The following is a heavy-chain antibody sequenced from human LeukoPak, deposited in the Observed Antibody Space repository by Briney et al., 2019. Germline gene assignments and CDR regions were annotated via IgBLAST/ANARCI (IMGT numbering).Heavy chain of an antibody. Sequence: ASVKVSCKASGYTFTGYYIHWVRQAPGQGLEWMGWINPNNGATNYAQKFQGRITMTRDTSTTTAYMELSSLRSDDTAIYYCARDVVVVVGASRSNFYFYMDVWGKGTTVTVSS. V-gene: IGHV1-2*02. CDR1: GYTFTGYY. CDR2: INPNNGAT. CDR3: ARDVVVVVGASRSNFYFYMDV. D-gene: IGHD2-15*01. J-gene: IGHJ6*03.